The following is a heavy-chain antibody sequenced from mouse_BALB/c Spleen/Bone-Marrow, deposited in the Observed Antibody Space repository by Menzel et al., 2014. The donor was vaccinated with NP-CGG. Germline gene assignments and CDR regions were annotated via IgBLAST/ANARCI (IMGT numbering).Heavy chain of an antibody. Sequence: QVQLQQSGAELVKPGASVKLSCKASGYTLTSYYMYWVKQRPGQGLEWIGEINPSNGGADFNEKFKIKATLTVDKSSSTAYMQLSSLTPEDSAVYYCTASRGYNWFAYWGQGTLVTVSA. CDR1: GYTLTSYY. V-gene: IGHV1S81*02. D-gene: IGHD2-2*01. J-gene: IGHJ3*01. CDR2: INPSNGGA. CDR3: TASRGYNWFAY.